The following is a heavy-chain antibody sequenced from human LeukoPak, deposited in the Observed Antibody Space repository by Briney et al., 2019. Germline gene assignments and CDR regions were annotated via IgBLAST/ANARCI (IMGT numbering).Heavy chain of an antibody. CDR1: GFTFSSYW. Sequence: PGGSLRLSCAASGFTFSSYWMNWARQAPGKGLEWVASINHNGNVNYYVDSVKGRFTISRDNAKNSLYLQMSNLRAEDTAVYFWAGGGGLAGWGKGATVTVSS. J-gene: IGHJ6*04. CDR3: AGGGGLAG. CDR2: INHNGNVN. D-gene: IGHD3-16*01. V-gene: IGHV3-7*03.